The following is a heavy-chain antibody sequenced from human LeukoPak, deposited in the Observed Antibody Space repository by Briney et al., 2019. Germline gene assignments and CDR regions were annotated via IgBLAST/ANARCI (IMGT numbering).Heavy chain of an antibody. CDR2: INPDGTEN. V-gene: IGHV3-7*03. J-gene: IGHJ4*02. D-gene: IGHD6-19*01. CDR3: VRDDRGIAVGSRDH. Sequence: GGSLRLSCAASGFSFSNHWMIWVRQAPGKGLEWVATINPDGTENRYVDSVKGRFTISRDNGKNSLYQQMSSLRAEDTAVYYCVRDDRGIAVGSRDHGAQGTLVTVSS. CDR1: GFSFSNHW.